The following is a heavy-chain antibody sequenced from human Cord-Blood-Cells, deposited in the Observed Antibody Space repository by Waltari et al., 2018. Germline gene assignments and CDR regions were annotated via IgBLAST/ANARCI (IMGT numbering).Heavy chain of an antibody. Sequence: QVQLQQWGAGLLKPSETLSLTCAVYGGSFSGYYWSWVRQPPGKGLEWIGEIYHSGSTNYNPSLKSRVTISVDKSKNQFSLKLSSVTVADTAVYYCACRSYYYDSSGYYYYFDYWGQGTLVTVSS. CDR1: GGSFSGYY. CDR2: IYHSGST. V-gene: IGHV4-34*01. D-gene: IGHD3-22*01. J-gene: IGHJ4*02. CDR3: ACRSYYYDSSGYYYYFDY.